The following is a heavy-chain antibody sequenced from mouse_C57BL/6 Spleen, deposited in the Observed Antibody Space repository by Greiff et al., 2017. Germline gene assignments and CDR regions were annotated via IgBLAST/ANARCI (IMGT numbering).Heavy chain of an antibody. CDR1: GYTFTSYW. V-gene: IGHV1-74*01. D-gene: IGHD2-4*01. CDR3: SIEKDDYDEGVFAY. Sequence: QVQLQQPGAELVKPGASVKVSCKASGYTFTSYWMHWVTQRPGQGLEWIGRIHPSDSDTNYNQKFKGKATLTVDKSSSTAYMQLSSLTSEDSAVYYWSIEKDDYDEGVFAYWGQGTLVTVSA. CDR2: IHPSDSDT. J-gene: IGHJ3*01.